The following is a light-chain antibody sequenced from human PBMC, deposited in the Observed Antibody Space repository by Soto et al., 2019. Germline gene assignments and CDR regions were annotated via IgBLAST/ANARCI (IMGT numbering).Light chain of an antibody. CDR2: DAP. CDR3: QQFGTSPGT. Sequence: EIVLTQSPGTLSLSPGERATLSCRASQSVTSNSLAWYQHKLGQAPRLLIYDAPSRATGIPDRFSGSGSGTDFTLTISRLEPEDFAVYFCQQFGTSPGTFGPGTKVDIK. J-gene: IGKJ3*01. V-gene: IGKV3-20*01. CDR1: QSVTSNS.